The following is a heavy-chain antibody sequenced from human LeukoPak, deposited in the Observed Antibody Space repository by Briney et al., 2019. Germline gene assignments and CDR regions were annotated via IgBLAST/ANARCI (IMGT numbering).Heavy chain of an antibody. V-gene: IGHV3-7*05. CDR3: ARCYGDLTILDY. Sequence: GGSLRLSCAVSGFTLSGYWMSWVRQAPGKGLEWVANIKQDGSAKHYVDSVKGRFAISRDNTKNSLYLQMNSLRAEDTAVYYCARCYGDLTILDYWGQGNLVTVSS. J-gene: IGHJ4*02. CDR2: IKQDGSAK. CDR1: GFTLSGYW. D-gene: IGHD4-17*01.